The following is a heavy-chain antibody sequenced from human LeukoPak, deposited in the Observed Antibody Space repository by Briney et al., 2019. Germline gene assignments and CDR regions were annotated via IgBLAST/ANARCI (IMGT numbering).Heavy chain of an antibody. D-gene: IGHD3-10*01. CDR3: VRSADRVIRGAPPYYYYYMDV. CDR1: GYSISSSNW. J-gene: IGHJ6*03. CDR2: IYYSGST. V-gene: IGHV4-28*01. Sequence: SETLSLTCAVSGYSISSSNWWGWIRQPPGKGLEWIGYIYYSGSTYYNPSLKSRVTMSVDTSKNQFSLKLTSVTAADTAVYYCVRSADRVIRGAPPYYYYYMDVWGKGTTVTVSS.